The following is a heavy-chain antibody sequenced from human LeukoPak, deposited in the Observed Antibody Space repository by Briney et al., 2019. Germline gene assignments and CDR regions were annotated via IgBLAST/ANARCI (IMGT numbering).Heavy chain of an antibody. CDR1: SGFISSSPYY. CDR2: INHSGST. Sequence: PSETLSLTCTVSSGFISSSPYYWSWIRQPPGKGLEWIGEINHSGSTNYNPSLKSRVTISVDTSKNQFSLKLSSVTAADTAVYYCARALGRIWLYWGQGTLVTVSS. CDR3: ARALGRIWLY. V-gene: IGHV4-39*07. J-gene: IGHJ4*02. D-gene: IGHD3-10*01.